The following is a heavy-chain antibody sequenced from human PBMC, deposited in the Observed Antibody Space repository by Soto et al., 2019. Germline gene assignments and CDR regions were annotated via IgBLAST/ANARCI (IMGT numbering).Heavy chain of an antibody. J-gene: IGHJ6*02. D-gene: IGHD3-16*01. CDR1: GGTFSSYA. CDR3: SWGDYYYYGMDV. V-gene: IGHV1-69*13. CDR2: IIPIFGTA. Sequence: ASVKVSCKASGGTFSSYAISWVRQAPGQGLEWMGGIIPIFGTANYAQKFQGRATITADESTSTAYMELSSLRSEDTAVYYCSWGDYYYYGMDVWGQGTTVTVSS.